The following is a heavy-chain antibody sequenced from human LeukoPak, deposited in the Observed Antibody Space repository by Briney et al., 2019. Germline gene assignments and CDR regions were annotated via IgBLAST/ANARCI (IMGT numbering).Heavy chain of an antibody. CDR2: ISAYNGNT. J-gene: IGHJ4*02. CDR1: GYTFTSYG. V-gene: IGHV1-18*01. CDR3: ARDQAATNTQVRFCLD. D-gene: IGHD3-9*01. Sequence: ASVKVSCKASGYTFTSYGISWVRQAPGQGLEWMGWISAYNGNTNFAQKLQGRVTMTTDTSTSAAYMDLRSLRSDDTAVYYCARDQAATNTQVRFCLDWGQGTLVTVSS.